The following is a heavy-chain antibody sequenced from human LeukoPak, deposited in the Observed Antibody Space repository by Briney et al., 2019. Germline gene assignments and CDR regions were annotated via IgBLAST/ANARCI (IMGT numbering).Heavy chain of an antibody. D-gene: IGHD2-15*01. Sequence: AGGSLRLSCAASGFTFSSYAMHWVRQAPGKGLEWVAVISYDGSNKYYADSVKGRFTISRDNSKNTLYLQMNSLRAEDTAVCYCARDCGGSCRGNFDYWGQGTLVTVSS. CDR2: ISYDGSNK. V-gene: IGHV3-30-3*01. CDR3: ARDCGGSCRGNFDY. J-gene: IGHJ4*02. CDR1: GFTFSSYA.